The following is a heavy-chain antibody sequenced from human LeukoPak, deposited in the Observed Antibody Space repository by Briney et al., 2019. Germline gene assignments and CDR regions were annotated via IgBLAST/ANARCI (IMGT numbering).Heavy chain of an antibody. V-gene: IGHV3-74*01. CDR2: INTDGTVT. CDR1: GFTFSKYW. CDR3: ATKQWLAPPPDS. J-gene: IGHJ1*01. Sequence: GGSLRLTCAASGFTFSKYWLLWVRQAPGRGLESVSRINTDGTVTTYADSVKGRFTVSRDNADNTMFLQMNSVRDEDTAVYYCATKQWLAPPPDSWGQGTSVTVSS. D-gene: IGHD6-19*01.